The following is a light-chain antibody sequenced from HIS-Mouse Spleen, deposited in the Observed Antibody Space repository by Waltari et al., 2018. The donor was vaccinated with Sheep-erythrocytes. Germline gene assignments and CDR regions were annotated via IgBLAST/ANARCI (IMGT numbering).Light chain of an antibody. V-gene: IGLV2-14*01. J-gene: IGLJ3*02. Sequence: QSALTQPASVSGSPGQSITISCTGTSSDVGGYNYVSWYQQHPGKAPKLMLYEFSNRPSGVSNRFSGSKSGNTASLTISGLQAEDEADYYCSSYTSSSTWVFGGGTKLTVL. CDR2: EFS. CDR3: SSYTSSSTWV. CDR1: SSDVGGYNY.